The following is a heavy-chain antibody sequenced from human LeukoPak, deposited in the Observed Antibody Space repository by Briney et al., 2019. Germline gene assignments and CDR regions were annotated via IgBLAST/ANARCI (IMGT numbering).Heavy chain of an antibody. CDR1: GFTFDDYT. V-gene: IGHV3-43*01. D-gene: IGHD3-22*01. J-gene: IGHJ4*02. CDR2: ITWDGGST. Sequence: GGSPRLSCAASGFTFDDYTMHWVRQAPGRGLEWVSLITWDGGSTYYADSVKGRFTISRDNSKNSLYLLMNSLRVEDTALYYCAKGPYYDGSGALFDYWGQGTLVTVSS. CDR3: AKGPYYDGSGALFDY.